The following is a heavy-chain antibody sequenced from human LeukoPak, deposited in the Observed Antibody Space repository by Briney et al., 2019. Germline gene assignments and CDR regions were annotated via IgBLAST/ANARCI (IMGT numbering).Heavy chain of an antibody. Sequence: ASVKVSCKASGYTFTSYDINWVRQATGQGLEWMGWMNPNSGNTGYAQKFQGRVTMTRNTSISTAYMELSSLRSEDTAVYYCARGPNKYRPLGYCSGGSCYETSYYYDSSGYSLGYWGQGTLVTVSS. CDR2: MNPNSGNT. CDR1: GYTFTSYD. D-gene: IGHD2-15*01. V-gene: IGHV1-8*01. J-gene: IGHJ4*02. CDR3: ARGPNKYRPLGYCSGGSCYETSYYYDSSGYSLGY.